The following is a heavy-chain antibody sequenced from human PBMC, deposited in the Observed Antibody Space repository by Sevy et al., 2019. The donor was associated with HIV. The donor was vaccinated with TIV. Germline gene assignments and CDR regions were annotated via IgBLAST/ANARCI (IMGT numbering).Heavy chain of an antibody. J-gene: IGHJ4*02. CDR2: IIPIFGTA. D-gene: IGHD1-26*01. Sequence: SVKVSCKASGGTFSSYAISWVRQAPGQGLEWMGGIIPIFGTANYAQKFQGRVTITADESTSTAYMELSSLRSEDTAVYYCAREIEGATRYFDYWGQGTLVTVSS. V-gene: IGHV1-69*13. CDR3: AREIEGATRYFDY. CDR1: GGTFSSYA.